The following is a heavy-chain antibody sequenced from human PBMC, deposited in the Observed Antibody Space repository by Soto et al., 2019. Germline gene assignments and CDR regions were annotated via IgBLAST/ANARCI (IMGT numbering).Heavy chain of an antibody. D-gene: IGHD3-16*01. CDR2: TSYDGNNK. V-gene: IGHV3-30*19. J-gene: IGHJ4*02. CDR1: GFRFKSFV. CDR3: ARWGTTGGFAL. Sequence: QLQLVESGGGVVRPGTSLRLSCAASGFRFKSFVMHWVRQAPGKGLDWVAFTSYDGNNKDYGDSVKGRFTVSRDNSQNTLHLQMDFLRPEDTALYYCARWGTTGGFALWGQGTLVSVSS.